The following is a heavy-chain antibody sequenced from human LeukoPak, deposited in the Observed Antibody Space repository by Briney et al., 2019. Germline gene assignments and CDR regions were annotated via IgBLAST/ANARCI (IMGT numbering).Heavy chain of an antibody. D-gene: IGHD6-19*01. CDR2: IRYDGIVK. CDR1: GFSFSSHG. Sequence: GGSLRLSCAASGFSFSSHGMHWVRQAPGKGLEWVAFIRYDGIVKHYADSVKGRLTISRDNAKNTLFVQMNNLRGEDTAVYYCAKGGNSGWNFVDYWGQGTLVTVSS. CDR3: AKGGNSGWNFVDY. J-gene: IGHJ4*02. V-gene: IGHV3-30*02.